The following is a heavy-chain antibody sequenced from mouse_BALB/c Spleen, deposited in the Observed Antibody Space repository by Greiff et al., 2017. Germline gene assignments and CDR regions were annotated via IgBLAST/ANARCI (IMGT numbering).Heavy chain of an antibody. Sequence: DVQLVESGGGLVQPGGSRKLSCAASGFTFSSFGMHWVRQAPEKGLEWVAYISSGSSTIYYADTVKGRFTISRDNPKNTLFLQMTSLRSEDTAMYYCARRGYDAYAMDYWGQGTSVTVSS. CDR2: ISSGSSTI. V-gene: IGHV5-17*02. J-gene: IGHJ4*01. CDR1: GFTFSSFG. CDR3: ARRGYDAYAMDY. D-gene: IGHD2-3*01.